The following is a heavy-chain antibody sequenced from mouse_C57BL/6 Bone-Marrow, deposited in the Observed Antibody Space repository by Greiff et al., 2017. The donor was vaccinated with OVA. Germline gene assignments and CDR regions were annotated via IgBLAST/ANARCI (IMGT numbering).Heavy chain of an antibody. D-gene: IGHD2-10*02. CDR3: ASPEYGNLAWFAY. J-gene: IGHJ3*01. CDR1: GFTFSDYG. CDR2: ISSGSSTI. V-gene: IGHV5-17*01. Sequence: EVKLMESGGGLVKPGGSLKLSCAASGFTFSDYGMHWVRQAPEKGLEWVAYISSGSSTIYYADTVKGRFTISRDNAKNTLFLQMTSLRSEDTAMYYCASPEYGNLAWFAYWGQGTLVTVSA.